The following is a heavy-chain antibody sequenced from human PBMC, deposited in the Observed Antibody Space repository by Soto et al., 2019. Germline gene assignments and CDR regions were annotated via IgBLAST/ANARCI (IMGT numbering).Heavy chain of an antibody. D-gene: IGHD2-2*02. Sequence: SETLSLTCTVSGGSISSSGYYWGWIRQPPGKGLEWIGSIYYSGSTYYNPSLKSRVTISVDTSKNQFSLKLSSVTAADTAVYYCARLIPPETVRQFTANFDYWGQGTLVTVSS. CDR3: ARLIPPETVRQFTANFDY. CDR2: IYYSGST. V-gene: IGHV4-39*01. J-gene: IGHJ4*02. CDR1: GGSISSSGYY.